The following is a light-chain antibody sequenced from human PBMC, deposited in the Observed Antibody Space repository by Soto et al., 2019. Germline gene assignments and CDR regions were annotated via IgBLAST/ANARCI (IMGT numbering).Light chain of an antibody. V-gene: IGKV3-15*01. Sequence: EILMTQSPATLSVSPGERATLPCRSSQSISSNLAWYQQKPGQAPRLLMFRTSSRATGFPARFSGSGSGTEFNLTISSLQSEDFGVYYCQQYNNWPRATFGGGTKVDIK. CDR2: RTS. J-gene: IGKJ4*01. CDR3: QQYNNWPRAT. CDR1: QSISSN.